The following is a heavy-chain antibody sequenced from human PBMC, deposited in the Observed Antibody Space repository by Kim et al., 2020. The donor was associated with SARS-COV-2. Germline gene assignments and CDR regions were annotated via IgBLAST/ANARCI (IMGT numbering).Heavy chain of an antibody. CDR2: INWNGGSI. CDR3: ARDSGPYRAAPED. J-gene: IGHJ4*02. CDR1: GFTFDDYG. Sequence: GGSLRLSCAASGFTFDDYGMSWVRQAPGKGLEWVSGINWNGGSIGYADSVKGRFTISRDNAKNSLYLQMNSLRAEDTALYHCARDSGPYRAAPEDWGQGTLVTVSS. D-gene: IGHD6-13*01. V-gene: IGHV3-20*01.